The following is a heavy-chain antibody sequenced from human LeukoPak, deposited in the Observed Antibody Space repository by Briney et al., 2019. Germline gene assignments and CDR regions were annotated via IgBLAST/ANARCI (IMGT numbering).Heavy chain of an antibody. CDR3: ARDRGYCSGGSCYLYYYYYMDV. V-gene: IGHV1-2*02. D-gene: IGHD2-15*01. CDR2: INPNSGGT. J-gene: IGHJ6*03. CDR1: GYTFSGFY. Sequence: ASVKVSCKASGYTFSGFYIHWVRQAPGQGLEWMGWINPNSGGTNYAQKFQGRVTMTRDTSISTAYMELSRLRSDDTAVYYCARDRGYCSGGSCYLYYYYYMDVWGKGTTVTISS.